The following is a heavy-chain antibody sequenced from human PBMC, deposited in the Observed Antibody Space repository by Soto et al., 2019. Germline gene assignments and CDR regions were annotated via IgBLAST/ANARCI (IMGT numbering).Heavy chain of an antibody. CDR2: ISAYNGNT. J-gene: IGHJ6*02. Sequence: QVPLVQSGAEVKKPGASVKVSCKASGYTFTSYGISWVRQAPGQGLEWMGWISAYNGNTNYAQKLQGRVTMTTDTSTSTAYMELRSLRSDDTAVYYCVRCIAVAGTAYYYGMDVWGQGTTVTVSS. CDR1: GYTFTSYG. V-gene: IGHV1-18*01. D-gene: IGHD6-19*01. CDR3: VRCIAVAGTAYYYGMDV.